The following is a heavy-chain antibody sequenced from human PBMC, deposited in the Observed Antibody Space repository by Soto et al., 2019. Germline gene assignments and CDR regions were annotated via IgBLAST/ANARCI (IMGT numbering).Heavy chain of an antibody. CDR1: GGSISSGDYY. Sequence: QVQLQESGPGLVKPSQTLSLTCTVSGGSISSGDYYWSWIRQPPGKGLEWIGYIYYRGSTYYNPSLKSRVNISVDTSKNQFSLKLSSVTAADTAVYYCARAVFGVVTLFDYWGQGTLVTVSS. J-gene: IGHJ4*02. CDR2: IYYRGST. D-gene: IGHD3-3*01. V-gene: IGHV4-30-4*01. CDR3: ARAVFGVVTLFDY.